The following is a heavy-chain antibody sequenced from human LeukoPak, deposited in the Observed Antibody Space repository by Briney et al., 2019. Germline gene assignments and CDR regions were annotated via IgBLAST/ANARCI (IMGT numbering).Heavy chain of an antibody. V-gene: IGHV4-39*01. D-gene: IGHD6-19*01. J-gene: IGHJ4*02. Sequence: PGGSLRLSCAASGFTFSSSEMNWIRQPPGKGLEWVGSVFYSGTTYYNPSLKSRVTISVDTSKNQFSLRLSSMTAADRAVYFCARQSTKFSSGWVFDNWGQGALVTVS. CDR3: ARQSTKFSSGWVFDN. CDR1: GFTFSSSE. CDR2: VFYSGTT.